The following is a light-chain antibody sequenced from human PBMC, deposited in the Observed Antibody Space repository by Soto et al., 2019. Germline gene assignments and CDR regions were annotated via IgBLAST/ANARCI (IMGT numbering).Light chain of an antibody. CDR3: QVWDSSTVV. J-gene: IGLJ3*02. Sequence: SYELTQPLSVSVALGQTGRITCGGNNIGSKNVHWYQLNPGQAPVLVIYRDTNRPSGIPERFSGSNSGNTATLAISGAQVGDDADYYCQVWDSSTVVFGGGTKLTVL. CDR1: NIGSKN. V-gene: IGLV3-9*01. CDR2: RDT.